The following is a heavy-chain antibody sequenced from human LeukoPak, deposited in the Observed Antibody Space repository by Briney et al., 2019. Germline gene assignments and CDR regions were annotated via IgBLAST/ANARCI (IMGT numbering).Heavy chain of an antibody. CDR1: GFTFSSYA. CDR3: ADEWEPTVGGAFDI. D-gene: IGHD1-26*01. V-gene: IGHV3-23*01. J-gene: IGHJ3*02. CDR2: ISGSGGST. Sequence: PGRSLRLSCAASGFTFSSYAMSWVRQAPGRGLEWVSAISGSGGSTYYADSVKGRFTISRDNSKNTLYLQMNSLRAEDTAVYYCADEWEPTVGGAFDIWGQGTMVTVSS.